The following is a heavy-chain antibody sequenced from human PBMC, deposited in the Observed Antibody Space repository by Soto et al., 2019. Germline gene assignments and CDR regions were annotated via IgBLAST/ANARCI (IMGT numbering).Heavy chain of an antibody. J-gene: IGHJ6*02. D-gene: IGHD7-27*01. V-gene: IGHV4-59*12. CDR3: ARDLQPPPWDYYSGMDV. Sequence: SETLSLTCTVSGGSISGYYWSWIRQPQGKGLEWIGYMYNTGSTVYNPSFKSRVTISVDTSKNQFSLKLNSVTAEDTAVYYCARDLQPPPWDYYSGMDVWGQGTTVTVSS. CDR1: GGSISGYY. CDR2: MYNTGST.